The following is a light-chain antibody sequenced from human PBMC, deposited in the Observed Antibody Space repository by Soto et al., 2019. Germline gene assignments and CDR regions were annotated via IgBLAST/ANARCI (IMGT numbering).Light chain of an antibody. CDR3: LQHDRYPRT. CDR2: AAS. CDR1: QGIRND. V-gene: IGKV1-17*01. J-gene: IGKJ1*01. Sequence: DIQMTQSPSSLSASVGDRVTITCRASQGIRNDLAWYQQKPEKAPRRLISAASSLQSGVPSRFSSSGSGTEFTLTISSLQPEDFATYYCLQHDRYPRTFGQGTKVE.